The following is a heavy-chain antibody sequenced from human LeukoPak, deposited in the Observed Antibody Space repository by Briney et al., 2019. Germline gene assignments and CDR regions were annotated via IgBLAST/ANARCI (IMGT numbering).Heavy chain of an antibody. D-gene: IGHD3-22*01. CDR1: GFTFSSYA. V-gene: IGHV3-23*01. CDR3: VKEDYYDSSGYYPFDY. CDR2: ISSSAGST. J-gene: IGHJ4*02. Sequence: GGSLRLSCAASGFTFSSYAMSWVRQAPGKGMEWVSGISSSAGSTYYADSVKGRFTISRDNSKNTLYLQMTSLRADDTAVYYCVKEDYYDSSGYYPFDYWGQGSLVTVSP.